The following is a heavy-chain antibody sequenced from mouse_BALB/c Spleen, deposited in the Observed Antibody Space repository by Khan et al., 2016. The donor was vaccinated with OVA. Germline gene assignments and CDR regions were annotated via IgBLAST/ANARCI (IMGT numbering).Heavy chain of an antibody. CDR3: AGHRCTSAAAWFAY. J-gene: IGHJ3*01. V-gene: IGHV5-6*01. CDR1: GFTFSSYG. Sequence: EVELVQSGGDLVKPGGSLKLSCEASGFTFSSYGTSWVRQTPDKRLEWVATISNGGSYTYYPDSVKGRLTISRDNAKNTLYLQMSSLKSEDTAMYYCAGHRCTSAAAWFAYWGQGTLVTVSA. D-gene: IGHD1-2*01. CDR2: ISNGGSYT.